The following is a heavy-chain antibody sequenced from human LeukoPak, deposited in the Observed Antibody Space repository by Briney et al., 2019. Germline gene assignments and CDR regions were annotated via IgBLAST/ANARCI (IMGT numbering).Heavy chain of an antibody. CDR2: IYYSGST. D-gene: IGHD2-8*01. CDR3: ARVGSYYDAFDI. J-gene: IGHJ3*02. Sequence: NPSETLSLTCTVSGGSVSSGSYYWSWIRQPPGKGLEWIGYIYYSGSTNYNPSLKSRFTISVDTSKNQFSLKLSSVTAADTAVYYCARVGSYYDAFDIWGQGTMVTVSS. V-gene: IGHV4-61*01. CDR1: GGSVSSGSYY.